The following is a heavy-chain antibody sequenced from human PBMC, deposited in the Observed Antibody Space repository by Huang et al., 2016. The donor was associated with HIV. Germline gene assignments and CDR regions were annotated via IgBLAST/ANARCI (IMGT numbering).Heavy chain of an antibody. D-gene: IGHD3-16*01. V-gene: IGHV3-23*01. Sequence: EVQLLESGGGLVQPGGSLRLSCGVSGFTFSSYAMSWVRQAPGKGREWGSAISGSGGSTYYADSVKGRFIISRDNSKNTLYLQMDSLRAEDTAVYYCAKDRGRWLQSDAFDIWGQGTMVTVSS. CDR2: ISGSGGST. CDR3: AKDRGRWLQSDAFDI. J-gene: IGHJ3*02. CDR1: GFTFSSYA.